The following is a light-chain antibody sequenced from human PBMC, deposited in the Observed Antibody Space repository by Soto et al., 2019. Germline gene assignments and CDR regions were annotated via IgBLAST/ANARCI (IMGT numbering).Light chain of an antibody. Sequence: DIQMTQSPSTLPASVGDRVTITCRASQNINNWLAWYQQKPGKAPKLLIYQASNLDNGVPSSFSGSASGTEFTLTISSLQPDDFATYYCQQYIRYSPYTFGQGTRLEIK. CDR1: QNINNW. CDR2: QAS. V-gene: IGKV1-5*03. J-gene: IGKJ2*01. CDR3: QQYIRYSPYT.